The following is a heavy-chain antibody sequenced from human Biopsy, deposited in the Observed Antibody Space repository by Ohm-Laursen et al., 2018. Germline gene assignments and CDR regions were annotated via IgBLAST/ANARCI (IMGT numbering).Heavy chain of an antibody. CDR2: IIPMFGTA. CDR1: GGTFINYA. CDR3: ARGPHSGSHSCFDY. Sequence: VASVKVSCKSSGGTFINYAISWVRQAPGQGLAWMGGIIPMFGTANYAQMFQGRVTISADESTSTSYMELSSLTTEDTAIYYCARGPHSGSHSCFDYWGRGTLVTVSS. V-gene: IGHV1-69*13. D-gene: IGHD1-26*01. J-gene: IGHJ4*02.